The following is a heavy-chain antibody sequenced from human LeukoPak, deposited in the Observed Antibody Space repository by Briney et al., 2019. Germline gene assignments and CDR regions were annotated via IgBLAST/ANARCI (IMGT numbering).Heavy chain of an antibody. Sequence: SETLSLTCTVSGGSISSYYWRWIRQPPGKGLEWIGYIFYSGSTNYNPSLKSRVTMSVDTSKNQFSLQLSSVTAADTAVYYCARGGIAAHFDYWGQGTLVTVSS. J-gene: IGHJ4*02. V-gene: IGHV4-59*01. CDR3: ARGGIAAHFDY. D-gene: IGHD6-13*01. CDR1: GGSISSYY. CDR2: IFYSGST.